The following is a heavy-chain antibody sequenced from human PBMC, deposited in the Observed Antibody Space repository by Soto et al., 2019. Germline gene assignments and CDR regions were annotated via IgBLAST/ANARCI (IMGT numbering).Heavy chain of an antibody. J-gene: IGHJ6*02. D-gene: IGHD2-2*01. Sequence: SETLSLTCTVSGGSISSYYWSWIRQPPGKGLEWIGYIYYSGSTNYNPSLKSRVTISVDTSKNQFSLKLSSVTAADTAVYYCARGPEDIVLVPAPSSYYYYYGMDVWGQGTTVTVSS. CDR2: IYYSGST. V-gene: IGHV4-59*01. CDR1: GGSISSYY. CDR3: ARGPEDIVLVPAPSSYYYYYGMDV.